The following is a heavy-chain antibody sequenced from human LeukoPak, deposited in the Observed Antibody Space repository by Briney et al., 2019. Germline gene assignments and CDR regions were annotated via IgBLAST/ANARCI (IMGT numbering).Heavy chain of an antibody. CDR1: GFTFSSYG. Sequence: GGSLRLSCAASGFTFSSYGMHWVRQAPGKGLEWVAVIWYDGSNKYYADSVKGRFTISRDNSKNTLYLQMNSLRAEDMAVYYCARDVTMDGYNGALDYWGQGTLVTVSS. CDR2: IWYDGSNK. J-gene: IGHJ4*02. CDR3: ARDVTMDGYNGALDY. V-gene: IGHV3-33*01. D-gene: IGHD5-24*01.